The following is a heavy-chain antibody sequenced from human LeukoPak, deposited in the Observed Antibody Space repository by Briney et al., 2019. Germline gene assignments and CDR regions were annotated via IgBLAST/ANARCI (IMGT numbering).Heavy chain of an antibody. J-gene: IGHJ6*02. CDR2: IYYSGST. CDR3: ARVAVAGGALYYYYYGMDV. V-gene: IGHV4-59*01. D-gene: IGHD6-19*01. Sequence: SETLSLTCTVSGGSISSYYWSWIRQPPGKGLEWIGYIYYSGSTNYNPSLKSRVTISVDTSKNQFSLKLSSVTAADTAVYYCARVAVAGGALYYYYYGMDVWGQGTTVTVS. CDR1: GGSISSYY.